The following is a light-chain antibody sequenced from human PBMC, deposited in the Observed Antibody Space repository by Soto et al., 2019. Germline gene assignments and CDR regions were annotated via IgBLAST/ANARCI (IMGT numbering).Light chain of an antibody. V-gene: IGLV2-14*01. CDR2: EVT. J-gene: IGLJ2*01. CDR3: SSYTPSSTL. Sequence: QSALTQPASVSGSPGQSITISCTGTSSDVGGYNYVSWYQQHPGKAPKLMIYEVTNRPSGVSNRFSGSKSGNTASLTISGLQADDEADYYCSSYTPSSTLFGGGTQLTVL. CDR1: SSDVGGYNY.